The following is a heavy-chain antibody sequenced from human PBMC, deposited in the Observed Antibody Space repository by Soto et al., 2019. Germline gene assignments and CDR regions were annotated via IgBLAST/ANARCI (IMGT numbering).Heavy chain of an antibody. CDR3: ARVEDLDYSNYVGWFDP. Sequence: GASVKVSCKASGGTFSSYAINWVRQATGQGLEWMGWMNPNSGNTGYAQKFQGRVTMTRNTSISTAYMELSSLRSEDTAVYYCARVEDLDYSNYVGWFDPWGQGTLVTVSS. J-gene: IGHJ5*02. CDR2: MNPNSGNT. V-gene: IGHV1-8*02. CDR1: GGTFSSYA. D-gene: IGHD4-4*01.